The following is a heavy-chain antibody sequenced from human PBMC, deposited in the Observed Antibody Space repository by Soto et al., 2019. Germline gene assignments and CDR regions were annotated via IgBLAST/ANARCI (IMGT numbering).Heavy chain of an antibody. Sequence: GGSLRLSCAASGFTVSSNYMSWVRQAPGKGLEWVSVIYSGGSTYYADSVEGRFTISRDNSKNTLYLQMNSLRAEDTAVYYCTLGYCSSTSCYDEPYYYYMDVWGKGTTVTVSS. J-gene: IGHJ6*03. CDR2: IYSGGST. V-gene: IGHV3-66*01. D-gene: IGHD2-2*01. CDR3: TLGYCSSTSCYDEPYYYYMDV. CDR1: GFTVSSNY.